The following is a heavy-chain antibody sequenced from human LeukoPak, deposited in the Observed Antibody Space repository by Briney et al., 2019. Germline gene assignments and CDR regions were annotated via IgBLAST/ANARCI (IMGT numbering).Heavy chain of an antibody. CDR1: GFSFSGYA. D-gene: IGHD6-13*01. J-gene: IGHJ4*02. V-gene: IGHV3-30*03. Sequence: GGSLRLSCAASGFSFSGYAMHWIRQAPGKGLEWVALISFNGNYEDYTQSVKGRFTISRDNSKNTLFLQMNSLGPEDTAVYYCSSAASGQPDYWGQGTLVIVSS. CDR3: SSAASGQPDY. CDR2: ISFNGNYE.